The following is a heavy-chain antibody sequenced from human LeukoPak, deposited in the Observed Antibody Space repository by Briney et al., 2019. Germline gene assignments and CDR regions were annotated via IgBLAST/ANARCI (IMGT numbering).Heavy chain of an antibody. D-gene: IGHD3-3*01. CDR3: ARQGITIFGVVTQDAFDI. CDR2: IYPGDSDT. J-gene: IGHJ3*02. CDR1: GYSFTSYW. V-gene: IGHV5-51*01. Sequence: GESLKISCKGSGYSFTSYWIGWVRQMPGKGLEWMGIIYPGDSDTRYSPSFQGQVTISADKSISTAYLRWSSLKASDTAMYYCARQGITIFGVVTQDAFDIWGQGTMVTVSS.